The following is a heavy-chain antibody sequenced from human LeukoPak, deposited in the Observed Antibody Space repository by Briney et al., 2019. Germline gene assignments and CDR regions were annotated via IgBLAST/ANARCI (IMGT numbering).Heavy chain of an antibody. V-gene: IGHV1-2*02. J-gene: IGHJ5*02. CDR2: INPNTGGT. CDR3: ARADRLHGGPYLIGP. CDR1: GYTFTDFY. D-gene: IGHD2-21*01. Sequence: ASVKVSCKTSGYTFTDFYMHWVRQAPGQGLEWMGWINPNTGGTSSAQKFQGRVTMSRDTAITTVYMEVSWLTSDDTAIYYCARADRLHGGPYLIGPWGQGTLVTVSS.